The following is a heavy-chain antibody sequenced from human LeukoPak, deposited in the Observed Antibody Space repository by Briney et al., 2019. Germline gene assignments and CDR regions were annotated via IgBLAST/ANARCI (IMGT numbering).Heavy chain of an antibody. CDR2: IYYSGST. J-gene: IGHJ5*02. CDR3: ARGLGSFDP. V-gene: IGHV4-59*08. D-gene: IGHD3-16*01. Sequence: SETLSLTCAVYGGSFSGHYWSWIRQPPGKGLEWIGYIYYSGSTNYNPSLKSRVTISVDTSKNQFSLKLSSVTAADTAVYYCARGLGSFDPWGQGTLVTVSS. CDR1: GGSFSGHY.